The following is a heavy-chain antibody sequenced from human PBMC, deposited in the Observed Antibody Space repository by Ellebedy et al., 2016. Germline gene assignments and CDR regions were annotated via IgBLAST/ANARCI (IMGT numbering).Heavy chain of an antibody. CDR2: IYHSGST. D-gene: IGHD6-19*01. CDR3: ASHSSGWYVKRGFDI. V-gene: IGHV4-4*02. Sequence: SETLSLTCAVSGGSISSSNWWSWVRQPPGKGLEWIGEIYHSGSTNYNPSLKSRVTISVDKSKNQFSLKLSSVTAADTAVYYCASHSSGWYVKRGFDIWGQGTMVTVSS. CDR1: GGSISSSNW. J-gene: IGHJ3*02.